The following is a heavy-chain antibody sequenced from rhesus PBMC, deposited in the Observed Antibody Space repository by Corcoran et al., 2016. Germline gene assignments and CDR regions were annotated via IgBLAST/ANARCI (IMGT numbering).Heavy chain of an antibody. D-gene: IGHD4-29*01. CDR3: SNHKDYVEYFDF. Sequence: EVQLVETGGGLVQPGGSLKLSCAASGFSFSIYGMSWVRQAPGKGLELLSTINKGGVKTHYAEPVKGRFTISRDNSKNTLSLQMNSLRAEDTAVYYCSNHKDYVEYFDFWGQGALVTVSS. CDR1: GFSFSIYG. CDR2: INKGGVKT. V-gene: IGHV3S5*01. J-gene: IGHJ1*01.